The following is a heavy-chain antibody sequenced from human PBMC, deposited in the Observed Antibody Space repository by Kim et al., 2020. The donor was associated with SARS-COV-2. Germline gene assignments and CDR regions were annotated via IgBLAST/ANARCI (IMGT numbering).Heavy chain of an antibody. V-gene: IGHV4-34*01. J-gene: IGHJ4*02. CDR3: ARVGSKYYDYIWGSYRFFDY. Sequence: RVTISVDTSKNQFSLKLSSVTAADTAVYYCARVGSKYYDYIWGSYRFFDYWGQGTLVTVSS. D-gene: IGHD3-16*02.